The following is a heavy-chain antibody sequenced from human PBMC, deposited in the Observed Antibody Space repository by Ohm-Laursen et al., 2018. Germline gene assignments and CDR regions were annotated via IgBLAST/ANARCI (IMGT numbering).Heavy chain of an antibody. Sequence: SLRLSCAASGFTFETYAMHWVRQVPGKGLEWVSGITWDSDIIGYADSVKGRFTISRDNAKNSLYLQMNSLRAEDTAVYYCARDEIRGYSYGYAHYWGQGTLVTVSS. V-gene: IGHV3-9*01. CDR3: ARDEIRGYSYGYAHY. J-gene: IGHJ4*02. CDR2: ITWDSDII. CDR1: GFTFETYA. D-gene: IGHD5-18*01.